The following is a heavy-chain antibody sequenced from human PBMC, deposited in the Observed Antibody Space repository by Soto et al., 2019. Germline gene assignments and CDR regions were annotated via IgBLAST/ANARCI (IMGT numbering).Heavy chain of an antibody. V-gene: IGHV3-30*18. CDR1: GFTFSSYG. Sequence: PWGSLRLSCAASGFTFSSYGMHWVRQAPGKGLEWVAIISYDGSDKYYADSVKGRFTISRDNSKNTLYLQMNSLTTEDTAVYYCAKDNPAVHYWGQGTLVTVSS. J-gene: IGHJ4*02. CDR3: AKDNPAVHY. CDR2: ISYDGSDK.